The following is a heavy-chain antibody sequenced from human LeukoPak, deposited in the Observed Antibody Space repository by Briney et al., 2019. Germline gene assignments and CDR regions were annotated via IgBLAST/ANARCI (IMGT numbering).Heavy chain of an antibody. D-gene: IGHD6-19*01. V-gene: IGHV3-7*01. CDR3: ARDVAVAGFAFDI. Sequence: GGSLRLSCAASGFTFSSYWMSWVCQAPGKGLEWVANIKQDGSEKYYVDSVKGRFTISRDNAKNSLYLQMNSLRAEDTAVYYCARDVAVAGFAFDIWGQGTMVTVSS. CDR2: IKQDGSEK. J-gene: IGHJ3*02. CDR1: GFTFSSYW.